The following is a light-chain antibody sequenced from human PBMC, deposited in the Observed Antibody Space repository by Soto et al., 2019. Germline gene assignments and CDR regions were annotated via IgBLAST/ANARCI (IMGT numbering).Light chain of an antibody. V-gene: IGLV2-23*02. Sequence: QSTLTPPASVSGSPGQSITISCTGTSSDVGSYNPVSWYQQHPGKAPKLMIYEVSKRPSGVSNRFSGSKSGNTASLTISGLQAEDEADYYCCSYAGSSTFPYVFGTGTKVTVL. CDR1: SSDVGSYNP. J-gene: IGLJ1*01. CDR2: EVS. CDR3: CSYAGSSTFPYV.